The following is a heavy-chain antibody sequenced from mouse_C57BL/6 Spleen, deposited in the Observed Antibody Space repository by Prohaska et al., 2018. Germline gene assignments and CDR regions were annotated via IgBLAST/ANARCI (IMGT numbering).Heavy chain of an antibody. Sequence: EVQLLETGGGLVQPGGSRGLSCEGSGFTFSGFWMSWVRQTPWKTLEWIGDINSDGSAINYAPSIKDRFTIFRDNDKSTLYLQMSNVRSEDTATYFCMRYGNYWYFDVWGTGTTVTVSS. V-gene: IGHV11-2*01. CDR3: MRYGNYWYFDV. CDR1: GFTFSGFW. D-gene: IGHD2-1*01. CDR2: INSDGSAI. J-gene: IGHJ1*03.